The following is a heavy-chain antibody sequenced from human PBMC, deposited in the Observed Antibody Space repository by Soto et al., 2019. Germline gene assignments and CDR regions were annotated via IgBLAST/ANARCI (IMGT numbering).Heavy chain of an antibody. CDR2: INHSGST. D-gene: IGHD2-8*02. Sequence: QVQLQQWGAGLLKPSETLSLTCAVYGGSFSGYYWTWIRQPPGTGLEWIGEINHSGSTNYNPSLKSRVPIAVDTSKNQCSLPLTSVTAADTAVYYCARDKITGLFDYWGQGTLVTGSS. CDR1: GGSFSGYY. V-gene: IGHV4-34*01. J-gene: IGHJ4*02. CDR3: ARDKITGLFDY.